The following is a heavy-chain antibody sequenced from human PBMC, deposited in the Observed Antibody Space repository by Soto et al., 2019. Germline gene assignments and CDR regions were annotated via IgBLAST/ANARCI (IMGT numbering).Heavy chain of an antibody. V-gene: IGHV4-34*01. D-gene: IGHD4-17*01. CDR2: INHSGST. J-gene: IGHJ4*02. CDR3: ARGLYGDYGRYFDY. Sequence: SETLSLTCAVYGGSLSGYYWSWIRQPPGKGLEWIGEINHSGSTNYNPSLKSRVTISVDTSKNQFSLKLSSVTAADTAVYYCARGLYGDYGRYFDYWGQGTLVTVSS. CDR1: GGSLSGYY.